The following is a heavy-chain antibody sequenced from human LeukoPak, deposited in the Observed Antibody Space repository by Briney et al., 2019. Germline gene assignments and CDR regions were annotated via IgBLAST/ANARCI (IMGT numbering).Heavy chain of an antibody. CDR3: ARDPLHLGFDY. V-gene: IGHV4-59*01. J-gene: IGHJ4*02. Sequence: PSETLSLTCTVSGGSISSYYWSWIRQPPAKGLEWIGYIYYSGSTNYNPSLKSRVTISVDTSKNQLSLKLSSVTAADTAVYYCARDPLHLGFDYWGQGTLVTVSS. CDR2: IYYSGST. CDR1: GGSISSYY.